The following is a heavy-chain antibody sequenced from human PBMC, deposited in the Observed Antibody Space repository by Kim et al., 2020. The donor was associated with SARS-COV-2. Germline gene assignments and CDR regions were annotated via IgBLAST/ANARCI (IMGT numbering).Heavy chain of an antibody. CDR2: IIPIFGTA. CDR1: GGTFSSYA. J-gene: IGHJ4*02. D-gene: IGHD5-12*01. CDR3: AREGYSGYDGYFDY. V-gene: IGHV1-69*13. Sequence: SVKVSCKASGGTFSSYAISWVRQAPGQGLEWMGGIIPIFGTANYAQKFQGRVTITADESTSTAYMELSSLRSEDTAVYYCAREGYSGYDGYFDYWGQGTLVTVSS.